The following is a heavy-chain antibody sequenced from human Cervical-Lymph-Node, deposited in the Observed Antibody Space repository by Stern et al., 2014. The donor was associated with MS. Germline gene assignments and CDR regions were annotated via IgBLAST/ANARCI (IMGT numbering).Heavy chain of an antibody. CDR2: IDPSDSYT. J-gene: IGHJ1*01. Sequence: VQLVQSGAEVKKPGESLRISCKASGYSFTSYWISWVRQMPGKGLEWVGRIDPSDSYTNYNPSFQGHVTISADKSIGTAYLQWNSLKASDTAMYYCARMFFYDSSGYYYFQHWGQGTLVTVSS. CDR3: ARMFFYDSSGYYYFQH. V-gene: IGHV5-10-1*03. D-gene: IGHD3-22*01. CDR1: GYSFTSYW.